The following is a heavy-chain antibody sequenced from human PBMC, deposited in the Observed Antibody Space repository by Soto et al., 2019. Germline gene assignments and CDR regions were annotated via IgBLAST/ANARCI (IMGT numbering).Heavy chain of an antibody. CDR1: GGTFSSYA. J-gene: IGHJ6*02. D-gene: IGHD2-15*01. CDR3: ARGVNIVVVVAAQNYYYGMDV. V-gene: IGHV1-69*13. Sequence: SVKVSCKASGGTFSSYAISWVRQAPGQGLEWMGGIIPIFGTANYAQKFQGRVTITADESTSTAYMELSSLRSEDTAVYYCARGVNIVVVVAAQNYYYGMDVWGQGTTVTGSS. CDR2: IIPIFGTA.